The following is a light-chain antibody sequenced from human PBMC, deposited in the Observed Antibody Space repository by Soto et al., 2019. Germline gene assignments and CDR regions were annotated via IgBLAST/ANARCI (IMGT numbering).Light chain of an antibody. CDR1: QSVASN. J-gene: IGKJ3*01. Sequence: EIVMTQSPATLSVSPGERATLSCRASQSVASNLAWYQQKPGQAPRLVIYGASTRATGFPARFSGSGSGTEFTLTISSLQSEDFAVYYCQQYYNSPLTFGPGTKVDIK. CDR2: GAS. V-gene: IGKV3-15*01. CDR3: QQYYNSPLT.